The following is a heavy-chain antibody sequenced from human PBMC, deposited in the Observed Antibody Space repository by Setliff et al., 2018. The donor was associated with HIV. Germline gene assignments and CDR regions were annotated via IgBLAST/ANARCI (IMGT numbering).Heavy chain of an antibody. D-gene: IGHD3-10*01. J-gene: IGHJ4*02. Sequence: GAYLKISCQGSGYSFTSYWVGWVRQMPGKRLEWMGIIYPGDSDARYGPSFQGQVTIAADKSTSTAYLQWSSLKALDTAIYYGVRSGGFGELYGFWGQGTLVTVSS. V-gene: IGHV5-51*01. CDR1: GYSFTSYW. CDR2: IYPGDSDA. CDR3: VRSGGFGELYGF.